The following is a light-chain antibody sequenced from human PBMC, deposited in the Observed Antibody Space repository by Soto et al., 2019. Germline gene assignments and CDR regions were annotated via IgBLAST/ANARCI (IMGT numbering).Light chain of an antibody. CDR2: GAS. CDR3: QQYSQWPLT. J-gene: IGKJ4*01. Sequence: ESVLTQSPGTLSLSPGERATLSCRASQSVSSNYLAWYQQKPGQAPRLLIYGASTRAFGIPDRFSGSGSGTDFTLTISRLEPEDSAVYYCQQYSQWPLTFGGGTKVDIK. V-gene: IGKV3-20*01. CDR1: QSVSSNY.